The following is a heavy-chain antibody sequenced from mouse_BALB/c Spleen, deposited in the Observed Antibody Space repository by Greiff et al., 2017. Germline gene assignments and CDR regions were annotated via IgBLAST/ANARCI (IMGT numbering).Heavy chain of an antibody. J-gene: IGHJ1*01. CDR2: SRNKANDYTT. V-gene: IGHV7-1*02. Sequence: EVNVVESGGGLVQPGVSLRLSCATSGFTFSDFYMEWVRQPPGKRLEWIAASRNKANDYTTEYSASVKGRFIVSRDTSQSILYLQMNALRAEDTAIYYCARELTGPWYFDVWGAGTTVTVSS. D-gene: IGHD4-1*01. CDR3: ARELTGPWYFDV. CDR1: GFTFSDFY.